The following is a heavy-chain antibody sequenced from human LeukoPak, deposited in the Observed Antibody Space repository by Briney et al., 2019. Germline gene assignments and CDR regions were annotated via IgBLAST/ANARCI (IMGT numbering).Heavy chain of an antibody. J-gene: IGHJ6*02. CDR2: MNPNSGNT. V-gene: IGHV1-8*01. CDR3: ARGGYSGYDYGYYYYGMDV. Sequence: GASVKVSCKASGYTFTSYDINWVRQATGQGLEWMGWMNPNSGNTGYAQKFQGRVTMTRNTSISTDYMELSSLRSEDTAVYYCARGGYSGYDYGYYYYGMDVWGQGTTVTVSS. D-gene: IGHD5-12*01. CDR1: GYTFTSYD.